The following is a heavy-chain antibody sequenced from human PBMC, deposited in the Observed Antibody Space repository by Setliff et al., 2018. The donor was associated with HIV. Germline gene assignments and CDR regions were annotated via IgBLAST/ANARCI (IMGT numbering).Heavy chain of an antibody. CDR1: GGTFSLSSYY. CDR2: INHSGNT. CDR3: ASMERGSGFSNRNYFDY. D-gene: IGHD6-19*01. J-gene: IGHJ4*02. V-gene: IGHV4-39*01. Sequence: PSETLSLTCTVSGGTFSLSSYYWGWIRQPPGKGLEWIGRINHSGNTYHSPSLKTRVTISVDTSDNQFSLKLSSVTAADTAVYYCASMERGSGFSNRNYFDYWGQGTLVTVS.